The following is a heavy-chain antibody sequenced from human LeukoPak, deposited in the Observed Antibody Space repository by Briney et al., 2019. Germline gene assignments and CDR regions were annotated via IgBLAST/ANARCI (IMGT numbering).Heavy chain of an antibody. CDR2: ISSSGSTI. Sequence: PSGGSLRLSCAASGFTFSSYEMNWVRQAPGKGLEWVSYISSSGSTIYYADSVKGRFTISRDNAKNSLYLQMNSLRAEDTAVYYCARSFDWGLKYYYYYMDVWGKGTTVTVSS. CDR1: GFTFSSYE. J-gene: IGHJ6*03. V-gene: IGHV3-48*03. CDR3: ARSFDWGLKYYYYYMDV. D-gene: IGHD3-9*01.